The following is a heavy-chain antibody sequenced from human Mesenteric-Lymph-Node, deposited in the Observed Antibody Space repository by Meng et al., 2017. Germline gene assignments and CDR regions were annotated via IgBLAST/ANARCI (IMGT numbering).Heavy chain of an antibody. Sequence: QVHLPEPGPGLVKPSQPLSLTCTVSGGSISSGNHYWSWIRQHPGKGLEYIGYLYYSGSTYYNPSLKSRVIISVDTSKNQFSLRLNSVTAADTAVYYCASLYGDSSVWYLDLWGRGTLVTVSS. CDR2: LYYSGST. CDR1: GGSISSGNHY. J-gene: IGHJ2*01. CDR3: ASLYGDSSVWYLDL. D-gene: IGHD4-17*01. V-gene: IGHV4-31*03.